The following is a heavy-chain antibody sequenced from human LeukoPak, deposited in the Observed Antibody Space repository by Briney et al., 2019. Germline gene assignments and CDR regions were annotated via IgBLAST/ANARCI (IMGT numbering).Heavy chain of an antibody. CDR1: GGSISSSSYY. V-gene: IGHV4-39*01. J-gene: IGHJ3*02. Sequence: SETLSLTCTVSGGSISSSSYYWGWIRQPPGKGLEWIGSIYYSGSTYYNPSPKSRVTISVDTSKNQFSLKLSSVTAADTAVYYCARRPAITGTDAAFDIWGQGTMVTVSS. D-gene: IGHD1-20*01. CDR3: ARRPAITGTDAAFDI. CDR2: IYYSGST.